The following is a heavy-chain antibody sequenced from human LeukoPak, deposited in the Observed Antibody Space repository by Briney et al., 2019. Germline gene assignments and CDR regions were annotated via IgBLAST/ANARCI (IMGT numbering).Heavy chain of an antibody. Sequence: SETLSLTCTVSGGSISSGGYYWSWIRQHPGKGLEWIGYIYYSGSTYYNPSLKSRVTISVDTSKNQFSLKLSSVTAADTAVYYCARLSYYDFWSGQQEGWFDPWGQGTLVTVSS. D-gene: IGHD3-3*01. CDR3: ARLSYYDFWSGQQEGWFDP. J-gene: IGHJ5*02. V-gene: IGHV4-31*03. CDR1: GGSISSGGYY. CDR2: IYYSGST.